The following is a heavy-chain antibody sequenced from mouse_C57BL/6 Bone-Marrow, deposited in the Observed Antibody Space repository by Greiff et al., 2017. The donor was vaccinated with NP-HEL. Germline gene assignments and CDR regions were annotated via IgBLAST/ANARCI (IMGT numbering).Heavy chain of an antibody. J-gene: IGHJ1*03. CDR2: ISYSGST. CDR1: GYSITSGYD. Sequence: ESGPGMVKPSQSLSLTCTVTGYSITSGYDWHWIRHFPGNKLEWMGYISYSGSTNYNPSLKSRISITHDTSKNHFFLKLNSVTTEDTATYDCARGYYDYDGYFDVWGTGTTVTVSS. V-gene: IGHV3-1*01. CDR3: ARGYYDYDGYFDV. D-gene: IGHD2-4*01.